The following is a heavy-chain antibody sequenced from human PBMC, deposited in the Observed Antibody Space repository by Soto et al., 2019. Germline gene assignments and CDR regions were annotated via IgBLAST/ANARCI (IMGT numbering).Heavy chain of an antibody. CDR2: INPSGGST. J-gene: IGHJ3*02. CDR3: ARAGIYDSSSLKAFDI. D-gene: IGHD3-22*01. Sequence: GASVKVSCKASGYTFTSYYMHWVRQAPGQGLEWMGIINPSGGSTSYAQKFQGRVTMTRDTSTSTVYMELSSLRSEDTAVYYCARAGIYDSSSLKAFDIWGQGTMVTVSS. V-gene: IGHV1-46*01. CDR1: GYTFTSYY.